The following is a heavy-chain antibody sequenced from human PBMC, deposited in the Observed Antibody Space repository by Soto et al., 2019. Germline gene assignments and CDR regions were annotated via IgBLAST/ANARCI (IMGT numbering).Heavy chain of an antibody. J-gene: IGHJ3*02. Sequence: QVQLVQSGAEVKKPGTSVQVSCEVSGGTFSNYAITWVRQAPGQGLEWLGGAIPVYGSTNYAQKFQGRVTITAGEYANTTFMELSSLRSDDTALYYCARRGVANSRDAFDIWGQGTLVTVS. CDR3: ARRGVANSRDAFDI. D-gene: IGHD1-26*01. V-gene: IGHV1-69*01. CDR1: GGTFSNYA. CDR2: AIPVYGST.